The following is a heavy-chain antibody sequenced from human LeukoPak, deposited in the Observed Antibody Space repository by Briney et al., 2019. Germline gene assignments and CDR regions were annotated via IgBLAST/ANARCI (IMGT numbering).Heavy chain of an antibody. Sequence: QPGGSLRLSCAASGFTFHDYAMHWVRQAPGKGLEWLSHITSSSSTTLYADSVKGRFTISRDNAKNSLYLQMNSLRAEDTAVYYCAREAYYGSGSYYGIPDTDGYYYGMDVWGQGTTVTVSS. CDR2: ITSSSSTT. CDR3: AREAYYGSGSYYGIPDTDGYYYGMDV. V-gene: IGHV3-48*04. CDR1: GFTFHDYA. J-gene: IGHJ6*02. D-gene: IGHD3-10*01.